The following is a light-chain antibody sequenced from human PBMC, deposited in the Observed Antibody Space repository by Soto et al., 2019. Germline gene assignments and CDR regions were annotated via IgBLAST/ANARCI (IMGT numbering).Light chain of an antibody. V-gene: IGKV1-27*01. Sequence: DIQMTQSPSSLSASVGDRVTITCRASQGISNYVAWYQQKPGKDPTLLIYEASTLQSGVPSRFSGRGSGTDFTLTISILQPEDVANYFCQNYNSAPYAFGQGTKLEIK. J-gene: IGKJ2*01. CDR1: QGISNY. CDR2: EAS. CDR3: QNYNSAPYA.